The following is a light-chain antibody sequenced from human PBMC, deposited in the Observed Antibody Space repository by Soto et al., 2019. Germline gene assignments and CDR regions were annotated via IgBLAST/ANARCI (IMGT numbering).Light chain of an antibody. CDR3: QQYNNWPLT. CDR2: GAS. J-gene: IGKJ4*01. V-gene: IGKV3-20*01. CDR1: QSVSSSY. Sequence: EIVLTQSPGTLSLSPGERATLSCRASQSVSSSYLAWYQQKPGQAPRLLIYGASSSATGIPDRFSGSGSGTEFTLTISSLQSEDFAVYYCQQYNNWPLTFGGGTKVDIK.